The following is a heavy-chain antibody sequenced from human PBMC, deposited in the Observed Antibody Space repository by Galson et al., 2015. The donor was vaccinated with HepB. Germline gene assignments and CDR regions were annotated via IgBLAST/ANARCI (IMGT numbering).Heavy chain of an antibody. V-gene: IGHV3-30-3*01. CDR1: GFTFSTYA. Sequence: SLRLSCAASGFTFSTYALHWVRQAPGKGLEWVAIISYDGTNKYYADSVKGRFTISRDNSKNTLYLQMNSLRAEDTAVYYCAKDWAAAGINYFDYWGQGTLVTVSS. D-gene: IGHD6-13*01. J-gene: IGHJ4*02. CDR2: ISYDGTNK. CDR3: AKDWAAAGINYFDY.